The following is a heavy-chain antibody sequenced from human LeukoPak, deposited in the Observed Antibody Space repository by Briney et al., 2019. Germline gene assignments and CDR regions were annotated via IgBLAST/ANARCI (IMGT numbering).Heavy chain of an antibody. D-gene: IGHD2-2*03. V-gene: IGHV3-48*04. CDR1: GFDFSTYS. CDR3: ASTRGGYLGAFDP. CDR2: ISSSGSTI. Sequence: PGGSLRLSCAASGFDFSTYSIDWVRQAPGKGLEWVSYISSSGSTIYYADSVKGRFTISRDNAKNSLYLQMNSLRAEDTAVYYCASTRGGYLGAFDPWGQGTLVTVSS. J-gene: IGHJ5*02.